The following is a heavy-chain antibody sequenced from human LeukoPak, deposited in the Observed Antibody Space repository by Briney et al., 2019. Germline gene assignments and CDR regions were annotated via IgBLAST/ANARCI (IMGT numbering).Heavy chain of an antibody. CDR2: FDPEDGET. J-gene: IGHJ6*03. CDR1: GGTFSSYA. D-gene: IGHD6-6*01. CDR3: ATLPLAARPDEGSYYYYMDV. V-gene: IGHV1-24*01. Sequence: PWASVKVSCKASGGTFSSYAISWVRQAPGQGLEWMGGFDPEDGETIYAQKFQGRVTMTEDTSTDTAYMELSSLRSEDTAVYYCATLPLAARPDEGSYYYYMDVWGKGTTVTVSS.